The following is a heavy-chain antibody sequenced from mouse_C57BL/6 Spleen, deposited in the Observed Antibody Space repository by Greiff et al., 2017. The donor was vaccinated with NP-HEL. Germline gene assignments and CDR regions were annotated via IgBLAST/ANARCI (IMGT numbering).Heavy chain of an antibody. J-gene: IGHJ3*01. V-gene: IGHV5-4*01. CDR3: ARDRGSEFAY. CDR2: ISDGGSYT. D-gene: IGHD1-1*01. Sequence: DVKLVESGGGLVKPGGSLKLSCAASGFTFSSYAMSWVRQTPEKRLEWVATISDGGSYTYYPDNVKGRFTISRDNAKNNLYLQMSHLKSEDTAMHYCARDRGSEFAYWGQGTLVTVSA. CDR1: GFTFSSYA.